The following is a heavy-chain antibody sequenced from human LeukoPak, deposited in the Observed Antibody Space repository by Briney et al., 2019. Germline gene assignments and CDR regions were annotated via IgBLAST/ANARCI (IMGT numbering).Heavy chain of an antibody. CDR2: IRYDGSNK. CDR1: GFTFSSYW. V-gene: IGHV3-30*02. Sequence: GGSLRLSCAASGFTFSSYWMSWVRQAPGKGLEWVAFIRYDGSNKYYADSVKGRFTISRDNAKNTLHLQMNSLRAEDTAVYYCARACYGDYRIDYWGQGTLVTVSS. D-gene: IGHD4-17*01. J-gene: IGHJ4*02. CDR3: ARACYGDYRIDY.